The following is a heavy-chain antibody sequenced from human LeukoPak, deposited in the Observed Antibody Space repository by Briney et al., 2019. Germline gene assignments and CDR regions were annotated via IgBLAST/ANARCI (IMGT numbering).Heavy chain of an antibody. CDR1: GGSISSHY. D-gene: IGHD1-14*01. J-gene: IGHJ3*02. CDR3: ARDSGLTTGPFDI. V-gene: IGHV4-4*07. Sequence: SETLSLTCTVSGGSISSHYWSWIRQPAGKGLEWIGRIYISGSTTYSPSLKSRLTLSLDTSKNQFSLNLSSVTAADTAVHYCARDSGLTTGPFDIWGQGTMVTVSS. CDR2: IYISGST.